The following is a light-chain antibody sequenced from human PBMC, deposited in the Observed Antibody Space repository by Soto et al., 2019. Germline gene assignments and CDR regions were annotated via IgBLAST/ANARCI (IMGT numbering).Light chain of an antibody. Sequence: EIVLTQSPGTLSLSPGERATLSCRASQSLTSSYLAWYQQKPGQAPRLLIYGASSRATGIPDRFSGSGSGTDFTLTISRLEPEDVAVDYCQQYESSPPPYTFGQGTKLEIK. CDR3: QQYESSPPPYT. V-gene: IGKV3-20*01. CDR1: QSLTSSY. CDR2: GAS. J-gene: IGKJ2*01.